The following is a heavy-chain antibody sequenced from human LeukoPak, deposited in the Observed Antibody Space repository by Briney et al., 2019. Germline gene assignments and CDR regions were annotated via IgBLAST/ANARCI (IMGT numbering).Heavy chain of an antibody. D-gene: IGHD3-10*01. V-gene: IGHV4-38-2*01. CDR3: ARHYPPSHYFDY. CDR1: GYSMSNGYY. Sequence: SETLSLTCAVSGYSMSNGYYWGWIRQPPGEGLEWIGSLYYSGSTYYNPSLKSRVTISVDTSKNQFSLKLSSVTAADTAVYYCARHYPPSHYFDYWGQGTLVTVSS. CDR2: LYYSGST. J-gene: IGHJ4*02.